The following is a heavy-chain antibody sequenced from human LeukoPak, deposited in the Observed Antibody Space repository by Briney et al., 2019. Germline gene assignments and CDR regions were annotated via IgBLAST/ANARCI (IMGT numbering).Heavy chain of an antibody. J-gene: IGHJ5*02. CDR2: ISSSGSTK. Sequence: GGSLRLSCAASGFTFSSYEMNWVRQAPGKGLEWVSYISSSGSTKYYADSVKGRFTSSRDNAKNSLYLQMNSLRAEDTAVYYCARDWNYYGSGTSSGLDPWGQGTLVTVSS. CDR1: GFTFSSYE. D-gene: IGHD3-10*01. CDR3: ARDWNYYGSGTSSGLDP. V-gene: IGHV3-48*03.